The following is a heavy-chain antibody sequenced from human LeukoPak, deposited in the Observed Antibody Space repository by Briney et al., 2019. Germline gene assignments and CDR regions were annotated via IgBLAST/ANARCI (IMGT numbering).Heavy chain of an antibody. D-gene: IGHD4-17*01. CDR2: IYYSGST. J-gene: IGHJ4*02. CDR1: GGSISSGGYY. CDR3: ARHPTFPVTNYLYYFDY. Sequence: SETLSLTCTVSGGSISSGGYYWSWIRQHPGKGLEWTGYIYYSGSTYSNPSLKSRVTISVDTSKNQFSLKLSSVTAADTAVYYCARHPTFPVTNYLYYFDYWGQGTLVTVSS. V-gene: IGHV4-39*01.